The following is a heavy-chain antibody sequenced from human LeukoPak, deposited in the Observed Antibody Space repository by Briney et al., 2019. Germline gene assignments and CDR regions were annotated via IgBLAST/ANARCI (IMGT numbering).Heavy chain of an antibody. Sequence: GGSLRLSCAASGFTVSSNYMSWVRQAPGKGLEWVSVIYSGGSTYYADSVKGRFTISRDNSKNTLYLQMNSLRAEDTAVYYCAKDSRYCSGGSCGYWGQGTLVTVSS. CDR1: GFTVSSNY. D-gene: IGHD2-15*01. CDR2: IYSGGST. V-gene: IGHV3-53*01. J-gene: IGHJ4*02. CDR3: AKDSRYCSGGSCGY.